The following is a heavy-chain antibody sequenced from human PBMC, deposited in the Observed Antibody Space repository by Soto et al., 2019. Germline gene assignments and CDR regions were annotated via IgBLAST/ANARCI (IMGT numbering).Heavy chain of an antibody. V-gene: IGHV1-18*01. CDR2: ISAYNGNT. D-gene: IGHD6-13*01. CDR1: GYTFTSYG. J-gene: IGHJ4*02. CDR3: ARATEAGTGGYFDY. Sequence: ASVKVSCKASGYTFTSYGINWVRQAPGHGLEWMGWISAYNGNTNYAQKLQGRVTMTTDTSTSTAYMELRSLRSDHTAVYYCARATEAGTGGYFDYWGQGTLVTV.